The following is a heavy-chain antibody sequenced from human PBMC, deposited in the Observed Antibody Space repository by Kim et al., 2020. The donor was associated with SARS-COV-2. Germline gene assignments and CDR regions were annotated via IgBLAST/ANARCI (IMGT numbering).Heavy chain of an antibody. D-gene: IGHD1-26*01. J-gene: IGHJ4*02. Sequence: TTYNSSLNSRVTISGDMSRNYFSRELSSVTAADTAVYYCARGRIVGVSDYWGQGTLVTVSS. V-gene: IGHV4-61*03. CDR3: ARGRIVGVSDY. CDR2: T.